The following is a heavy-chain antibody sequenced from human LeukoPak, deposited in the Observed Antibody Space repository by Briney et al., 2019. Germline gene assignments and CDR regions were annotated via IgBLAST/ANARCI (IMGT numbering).Heavy chain of an antibody. Sequence: RAGGSLRLSCAASGFTFSDFWMGWVRQAPGKGLEWVANINQDGSENYYVDSVKGRFTISRDNAKNSLYQQMNSLRAEDTAVYYCTKGRSNHYWGQGTLVTVST. CDR1: GFTFSDFW. D-gene: IGHD3-10*01. CDR2: INQDGSEN. CDR3: TKGRSNHY. V-gene: IGHV3-7*01. J-gene: IGHJ4*02.